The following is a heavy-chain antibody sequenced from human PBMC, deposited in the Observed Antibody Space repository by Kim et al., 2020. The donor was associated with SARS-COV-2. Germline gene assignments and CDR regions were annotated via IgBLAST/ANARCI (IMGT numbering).Heavy chain of an antibody. CDR2: ISDSGDYT. CDR1: RFTFSSYA. J-gene: IGHJ4*02. CDR3: AKGFYDSGGRLFDY. Sequence: GGSLRLSCAASRFTFSSYAMSWVRQAPGKGLEWVSAISDSGDYTFYADSVKGRFTISRDNSKNTLYLQMISLRAEDTAIYYCAKGFYDSGGRLFDYWSQGTLVTVST. V-gene: IGHV3-23*01. D-gene: IGHD3-22*01.